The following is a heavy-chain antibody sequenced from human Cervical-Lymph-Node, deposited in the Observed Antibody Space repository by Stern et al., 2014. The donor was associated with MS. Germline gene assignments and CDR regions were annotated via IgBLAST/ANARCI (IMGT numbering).Heavy chain of an antibody. J-gene: IGHJ6*02. CDR2: FVTLVSAT. Sequence: QMQLVQSGAEVKKPGSSVKGSCKASGGTFNSYVISWVRQAPGQGLEWMGGFVTLVSATHYAQKLQGRVTITADESRSTTYMELTSLRSDDTAVYYCARGGIGSSRLYYHFYGMDVWGQGTTVTVSS. CDR3: ARGGIGSSRLYYHFYGMDV. V-gene: IGHV1-69*01. CDR1: GGTFNSYV. D-gene: IGHD6-6*01.